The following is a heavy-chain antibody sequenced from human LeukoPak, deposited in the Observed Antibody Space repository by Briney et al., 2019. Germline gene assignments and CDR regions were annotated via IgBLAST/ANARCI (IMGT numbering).Heavy chain of an antibody. J-gene: IGHJ4*02. CDR1: GFTFSAYT. CDR3: ARDRLSEQWLYYFDY. Sequence: GGSLRLSCVASGFTFSAYTMNWVRQAPGKGLEWVSFISSSSTYIYYADSLKGRFTISRDNAKNSLYLQMNSLRAEDTAVYYCARDRLSEQWLYYFDYWGQGTLVTVSS. CDR2: ISSSSTYI. V-gene: IGHV3-21*01. D-gene: IGHD6-19*01.